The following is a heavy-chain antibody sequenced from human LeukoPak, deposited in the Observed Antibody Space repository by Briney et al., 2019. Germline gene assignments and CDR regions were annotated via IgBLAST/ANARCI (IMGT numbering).Heavy chain of an antibody. J-gene: IGHJ4*02. CDR2: TYYRSKWYN. D-gene: IGHD6-13*01. V-gene: IGHV6-1*01. Sequence: SQTLSLTCAISGDSVSSNSAAWNWIRQSPSRGLEWLGGTYYRSKWYNDYAVSVKSRITINPDTSKNQFSLQLNSVTPEDTAVYYCARISLGYSSSWDYFDYWGQGTLVTASS. CDR3: ARISLGYSSSWDYFDY. CDR1: GDSVSSNSAA.